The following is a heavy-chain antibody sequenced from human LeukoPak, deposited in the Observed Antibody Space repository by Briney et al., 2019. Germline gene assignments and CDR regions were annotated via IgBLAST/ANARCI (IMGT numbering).Heavy chain of an antibody. CDR3: ARGTYYYDSSGYRPFDY. J-gene: IGHJ4*02. CDR2: INPNSGGT. CDR1: GYTFTGYY. Sequence: GASVKVSCKASGYTFTGYYMHWVRQAPGQGLEWMGWINPNSGGTNYAQKFQGRVTMTRDTSISTAYMELSSLRSEDTAVYYCARGTYYYDSSGYRPFDYWGQGTLVTVSS. D-gene: IGHD3-22*01. V-gene: IGHV1-2*02.